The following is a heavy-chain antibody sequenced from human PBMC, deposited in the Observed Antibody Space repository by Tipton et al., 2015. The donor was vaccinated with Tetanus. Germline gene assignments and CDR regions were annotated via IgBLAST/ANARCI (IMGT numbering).Heavy chain of an antibody. CDR3: TRDAGDSGH. J-gene: IGHJ4*02. Sequence: TLSLTCTVSGASVGSGWHYWSWIRQPPGKGLEWIGYISDGGRTNYNPSLKSRLTISVDTSKKQFSLSLTSVTAADTAVYYCTRDAGDSGHWGQGTLVTVSS. V-gene: IGHV4-61*01. CDR1: GASVGSGWHY. D-gene: IGHD2-21*02. CDR2: ISDGGRT.